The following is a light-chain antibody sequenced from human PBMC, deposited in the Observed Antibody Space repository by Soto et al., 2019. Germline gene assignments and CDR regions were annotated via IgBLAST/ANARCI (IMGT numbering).Light chain of an antibody. CDR3: QAWDSDTHYV. CDR1: KLGNTY. CDR2: QDN. J-gene: IGLJ1*01. V-gene: IGLV3-1*01. Sequence: SYELAQPPSVSVSPGQTASITCFGDKLGNTYTSWYQQKPGQSPVLIIYQDNRRHSGIPERFSDTASGNTATLTISGTQAMDEADYYCQAWDSDTHYVFGTGTKVTVL.